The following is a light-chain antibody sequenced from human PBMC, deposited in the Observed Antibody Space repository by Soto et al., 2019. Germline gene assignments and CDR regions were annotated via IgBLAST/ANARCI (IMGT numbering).Light chain of an antibody. V-gene: IGKV1-5*01. CDR1: QSISTW. J-gene: IGKJ3*01. Sequence: DIQMTQSPSTLSASVGDRVTITCRASQSISTWLAWYQQKPGKAPQLLIYAASTLQSGVPSRFGGSGSGTDFTLTISSLQPEDFVTYYCQQLKSSPFTFGPGTKVDIK. CDR2: AAS. CDR3: QQLKSSPFT.